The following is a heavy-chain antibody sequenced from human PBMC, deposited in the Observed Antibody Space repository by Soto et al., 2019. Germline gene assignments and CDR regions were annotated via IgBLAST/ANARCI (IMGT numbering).Heavy chain of an antibody. Sequence: SETLSLTCAVYGGSFSGHSWTWIRQSPGKGLEWIGDINHSGRVNYSPSLKSRVTISLDTSKNQFSLTLSAVTAADTAMYYCSNRDNDTNGYYRFDTWGQGTLVTVSS. CDR1: GGSFSGHS. V-gene: IGHV4-34*01. CDR3: SNRDNDTNGYYRFDT. D-gene: IGHD3-3*01. CDR2: INHSGRV. J-gene: IGHJ5*01.